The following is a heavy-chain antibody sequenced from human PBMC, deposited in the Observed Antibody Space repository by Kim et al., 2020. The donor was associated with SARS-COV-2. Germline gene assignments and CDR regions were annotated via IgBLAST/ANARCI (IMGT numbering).Heavy chain of an antibody. CDR2: IYSSGST. CDR1: GFTVSSNY. Sequence: GGSLRLSCAASGFTVSSNYISWVRQAPGKGLEWVSVIYSSGSTYYADSVKGRFTLSRDSSKNNLYLQMNIRKAEDTAVYYCAGQYLELYYYYYGMDVWGQETTVTVSS. J-gene: IGHJ6*02. CDR3: AGQYLELYYYYYGMDV. D-gene: IGHD1-26*01. V-gene: IGHV3-53*01.